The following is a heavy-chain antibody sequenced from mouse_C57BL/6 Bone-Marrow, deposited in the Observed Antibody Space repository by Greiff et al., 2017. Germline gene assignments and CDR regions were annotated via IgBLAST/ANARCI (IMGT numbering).Heavy chain of an antibody. CDR2: ISSGGSYT. V-gene: IGHV5-6*01. Sequence: EVQLQESGGDLVKPGGSLKLSCAASGFTFSSYGMSWVRQTPDKRLEWVATISSGGSYTYYPDSVKGRFTISSDNAKNTLYLQMSSLKSEDTAMYYCARNYYAMDYWGQGTSVTVSS. CDR3: ARNYYAMDY. J-gene: IGHJ4*01. CDR1: GFTFSSYG.